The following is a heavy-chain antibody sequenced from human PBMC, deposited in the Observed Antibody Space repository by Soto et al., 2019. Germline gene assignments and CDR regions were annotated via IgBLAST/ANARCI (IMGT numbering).Heavy chain of an antibody. CDR2: ISSSSSYT. V-gene: IGHV3-11*06. J-gene: IGHJ6*02. D-gene: IGHD2-2*02. Sequence: KTGGSLRLSCAASGFTFSDYYMSWIRQAPGKGLEWVSYISSSSSYTNYADSVKGRFTISRDNAKNSLYLQMNSLRAEDTAVYYCARADCSSTSCYTTLPYYYGMDVWGQGTTVTVSS. CDR3: ARADCSSTSCYTTLPYYYGMDV. CDR1: GFTFSDYY.